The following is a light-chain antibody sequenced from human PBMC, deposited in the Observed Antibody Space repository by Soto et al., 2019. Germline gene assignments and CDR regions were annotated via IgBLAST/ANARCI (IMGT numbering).Light chain of an antibody. CDR3: QTWDTGIRV. J-gene: IGLJ2*01. CDR2: LNSDGSH. Sequence: QLVLTQSPSASASLGASVKLTCTLSSGHSNYVIAWHQQQPEKGPRYLMKLNSDGSHSKGDGIPDRFSGSSSGAERYLTISSLQSEDEADDYCQTWDTGIRVFGGGTKLTV. V-gene: IGLV4-69*01. CDR1: SGHSNYV.